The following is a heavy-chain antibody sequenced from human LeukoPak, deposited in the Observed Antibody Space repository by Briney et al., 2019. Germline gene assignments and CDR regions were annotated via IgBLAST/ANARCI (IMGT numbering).Heavy chain of an antibody. CDR2: IYSGGST. V-gene: IGHV3-53*01. J-gene: IGHJ4*02. CDR1: GFIVSSKY. CDR3: ARAGPSDY. Sequence: PGGSLRLSCAASGFIVSSKYMSWVRQAPGKGLEWVSVIYSGGSTYYAASVEGRFTISRDNSKNTVYLQMNNLRVDDTAVYYCARAGPSDYWGQGTLVTVSS.